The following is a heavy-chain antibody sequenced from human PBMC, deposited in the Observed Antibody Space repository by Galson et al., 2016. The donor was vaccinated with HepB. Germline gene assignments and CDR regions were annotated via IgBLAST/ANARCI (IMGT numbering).Heavy chain of an antibody. D-gene: IGHD2-15*01. CDR2: INYTGST. CDR3: ARVVVAATNWFDP. Sequence: SETLSLTCGVYGGSFNAYSWSWIRQPPGKGLEWIGEINYTGSTNYNPSLKSRVTISVDTSKNQFSLKLTSLTAADTAMYFCARVVVAATNWFDPWGQGTLVTVSS. V-gene: IGHV4-34*01. J-gene: IGHJ5*02. CDR1: GGSFNAYS.